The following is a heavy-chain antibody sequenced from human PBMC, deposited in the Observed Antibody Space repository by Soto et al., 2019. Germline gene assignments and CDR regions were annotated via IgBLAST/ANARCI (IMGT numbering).Heavy chain of an antibody. CDR3: ARADIVATTIPNFDY. D-gene: IGHD5-12*01. CDR2: INAGNGNT. CDR1: GYTFTSYA. J-gene: IGHJ4*02. V-gene: IGHV1-3*01. Sequence: QVQLVQSGAEVKKPGASVKVSCKASGYTFTSYAMHWVRQAPGQRLEWMGWINAGNGNTKYSQKFQGRVTITRDTSASTAYMELSSLRSEDTAVYYCARADIVATTIPNFDYWRQGTLVTVSS.